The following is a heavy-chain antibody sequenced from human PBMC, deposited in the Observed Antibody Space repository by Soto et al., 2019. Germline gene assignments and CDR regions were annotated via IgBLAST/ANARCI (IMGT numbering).Heavy chain of an antibody. J-gene: IGHJ5*02. D-gene: IGHD6-13*01. CDR3: AREEGIAAAGTSNWFDP. CDR1: GFTFSDYY. CDR2: ISSSGSTI. Sequence: GGSLRLSCATSGFTFSDYYMSWIRQAPGKGLEWVSYISSSGSTIYYADSVKGRFTISRDNAKNSLYLQMNSLRAEDTAVYYWAREEGIAAAGTSNWFDPWGQGTLVTVS. V-gene: IGHV3-11*01.